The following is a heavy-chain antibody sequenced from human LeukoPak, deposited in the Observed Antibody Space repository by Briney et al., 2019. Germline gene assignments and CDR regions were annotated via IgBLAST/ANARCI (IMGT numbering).Heavy chain of an antibody. J-gene: IGHJ4*02. CDR1: GFTFSSYA. D-gene: IGHD6-19*01. V-gene: IGHV3-30*04. CDR3: ARVSSGWYVPDY. CDR2: ISYDGSNK. Sequence: GGSLRLSCAASGFTFSSYAMHWVRQAPGKGLEGVAVISYDGSNKYYADPGKGRFTISRDNSKNTLYLQMSSLRAEDTAVYYCARVSSGWYVPDYWGQGTLVTVSS.